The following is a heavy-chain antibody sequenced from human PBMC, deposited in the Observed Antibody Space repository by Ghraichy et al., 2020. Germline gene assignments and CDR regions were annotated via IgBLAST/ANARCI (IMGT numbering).Heavy chain of an antibody. CDR1: GGSISSSSYY. Sequence: SETLSLTCTVSGGSISSSSYYWGWIRQPPGKGLEWIGSIYYSGSTYYNPSLKSRVTISVDTSKNQFSLKLSSVTAADTAVYYCAAIAAAVSYYYGMDVWGQGTTVTVSS. CDR2: IYYSGST. J-gene: IGHJ6*02. CDR3: AAIAAAVSYYYGMDV. V-gene: IGHV4-39*01. D-gene: IGHD6-13*01.